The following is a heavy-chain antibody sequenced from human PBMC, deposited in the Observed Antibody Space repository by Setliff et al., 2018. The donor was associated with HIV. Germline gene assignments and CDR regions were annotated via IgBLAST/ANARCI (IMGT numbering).Heavy chain of an antibody. J-gene: IGHJ4*02. CDR1: GIIFTKCG. CDR3: AQDPRPDYTGQYFFFAY. V-gene: IGHV3-23*01. CDR2: ICGSDGAT. D-gene: IGHD2-2*02. Sequence: PSETLRLSCAASGIIFTKCGLSWVRQAPGKGLEWISGICGSDGATYYADSVKGRFTISRDSSKSTLYLQMNGLRAEDTAVYYCAQDPRPDYTGQYFFFAYWGQGALVTVSS.